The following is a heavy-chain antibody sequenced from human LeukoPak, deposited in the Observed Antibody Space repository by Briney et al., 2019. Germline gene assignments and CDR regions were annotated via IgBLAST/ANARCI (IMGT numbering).Heavy chain of an antibody. Sequence: GGSLRLSCAASGFSFSGYAMNWVGQAPGKGLEWISYISRTYAIYYGDSVKGRFTVSRDNAKNSLYLQMNSLGAEDTAVYYCARDDNWAFDHWGQGTLVTVSS. J-gene: IGHJ4*02. CDR2: ISRTYAI. CDR1: GFSFSGYA. D-gene: IGHD1-1*01. CDR3: ARDDNWAFDH. V-gene: IGHV3-69-1*01.